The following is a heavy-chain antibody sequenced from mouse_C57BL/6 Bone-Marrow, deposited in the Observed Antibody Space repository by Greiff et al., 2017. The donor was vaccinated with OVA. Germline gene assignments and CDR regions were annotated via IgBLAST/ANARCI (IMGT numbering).Heavy chain of an antibody. D-gene: IGHD2-5*01. CDR1: GFTFSSYG. Sequence: EVNVVESGGDLVKPGGSLKLSCAASGFTFSSYGMSWVRQTPDKRLEWVATISSGGSYTYYPDSVKGRFTISRDNAKNTLYLQMSSLKSEDTAMYYCARHVSNYVVFYYAMDYWGQGTSVTVSS. J-gene: IGHJ4*01. V-gene: IGHV5-6*01. CDR2: ISSGGSYT. CDR3: ARHVSNYVVFYYAMDY.